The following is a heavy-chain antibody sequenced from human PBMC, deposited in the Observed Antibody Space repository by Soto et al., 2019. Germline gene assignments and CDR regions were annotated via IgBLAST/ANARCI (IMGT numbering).Heavy chain of an antibody. CDR1: GGTFSSYA. J-gene: IGHJ4*02. D-gene: IGHD4-17*01. CDR2: IIPIFGTA. Sequence: QVQLVQSGAEVKKPGSSVKVSCKASGGTFSSYAISWVRQAPGQGLEWMGGIIPIFGTANYAQKFQGRVTITADESTSTAYMELSSLRSEDTAVYYCATQTDDYGDHHAMDYFDYWGQGTLVTVSS. V-gene: IGHV1-69*01. CDR3: ATQTDDYGDHHAMDYFDY.